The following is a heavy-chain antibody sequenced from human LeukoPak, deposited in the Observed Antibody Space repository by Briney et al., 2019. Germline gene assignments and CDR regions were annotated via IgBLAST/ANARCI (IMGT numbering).Heavy chain of an antibody. V-gene: IGHV3-23*01. CDR1: GFTFSSYG. D-gene: IGHD1-26*01. Sequence: GGSLRLSCAASGFTFSSYGMSWVRQAPGKGLEWVSAISGSGAGTYYADSVKGRFTISRDNSKNTLYLQMNSLRAEDTAVYYCARDRSRSLYWGQGTLVTVSS. CDR2: ISGSGAGT. J-gene: IGHJ4*02. CDR3: ARDRSRSLY.